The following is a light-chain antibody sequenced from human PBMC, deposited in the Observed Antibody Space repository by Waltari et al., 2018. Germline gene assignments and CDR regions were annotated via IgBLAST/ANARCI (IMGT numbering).Light chain of an antibody. CDR2: KAS. J-gene: IGKJ2*01. V-gene: IGKV1-5*03. Sequence: DIQLTQSPSTLSASVGDSVTLTCPARETVLTWLAWYQQKPGKDPKLLIYKASSLESGVPSRFSGSASGTEFTLTISSLQPDDSATYYCLQYHSYSKFGQGTKLEIK. CDR1: ETVLTW. CDR3: LQYHSYSK.